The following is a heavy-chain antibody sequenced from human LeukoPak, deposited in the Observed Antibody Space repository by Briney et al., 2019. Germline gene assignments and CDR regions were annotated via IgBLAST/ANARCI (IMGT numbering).Heavy chain of an antibody. CDR1: GDSTSSSTYS. CDR3: ASLARAGVGATDFDY. Sequence: SETLSLTCSVSGDSTSSSTYSWGWIRQPPGKGLEWIGTISYTGSTYYNPSLKSRVTISVDTSKNQFSLKLSSVTAADTAVYYCASLARAGVGATDFDYWGQGTLVTVSS. V-gene: IGHV4-39*01. D-gene: IGHD1-26*01. J-gene: IGHJ4*02. CDR2: ISYTGST.